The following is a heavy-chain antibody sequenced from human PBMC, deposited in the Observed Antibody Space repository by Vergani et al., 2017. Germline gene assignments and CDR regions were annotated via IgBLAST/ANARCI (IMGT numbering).Heavy chain of an antibody. D-gene: IGHD3-3*01. V-gene: IGHV3-64D*06. CDR2: ISSNGGST. Sequence: EVQLVESGGGLVQPGGSLRLSCSASGFTFSSYAMHWVRQAPGKGLEYVSAISSNGGSTYYADSVKGRFTISRDNSKNTLYLQMSSLRAEDTAVYYCVKLSLYEFWSGTTFDYGGQGTLVTVSS. CDR3: VKLSLYEFWSGTTFDY. J-gene: IGHJ4*02. CDR1: GFTFSSYA.